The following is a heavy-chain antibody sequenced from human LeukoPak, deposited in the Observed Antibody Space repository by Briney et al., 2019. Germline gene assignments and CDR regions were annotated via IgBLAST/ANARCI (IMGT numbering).Heavy chain of an antibody. V-gene: IGHV4-34*01. J-gene: IGHJ4*02. CDR1: GGSFSGYY. D-gene: IGHD6-13*01. Sequence: SETLSLTCAVYGGSFSGYYWSWIRQPPGKGLEWIGEINHSGSTNYNPSLKSRVTISVDTSKNQFSLKLSSVTAADTVVYYCAAAAGRHDYWGQGTLVTVSS. CDR3: AAAAGRHDY. CDR2: INHSGST.